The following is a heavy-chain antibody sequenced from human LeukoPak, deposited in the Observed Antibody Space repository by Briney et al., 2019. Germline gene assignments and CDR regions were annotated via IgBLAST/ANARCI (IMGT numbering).Heavy chain of an antibody. Sequence: GGSLRLSCAASGFTFSSCTMNWVRQAPGKGLEWVSYISSASSYTNYADSVKGRFTISRDNAKNSLYLQMNSLRGEDTAVYYCARGRYCSGGRCYSDFDYWGQGTLVTVFS. CDR2: ISSASSYT. CDR1: GFTFSSCT. V-gene: IGHV3-21*05. CDR3: ARGRYCSGGRCYSDFDY. J-gene: IGHJ4*02. D-gene: IGHD2-15*01.